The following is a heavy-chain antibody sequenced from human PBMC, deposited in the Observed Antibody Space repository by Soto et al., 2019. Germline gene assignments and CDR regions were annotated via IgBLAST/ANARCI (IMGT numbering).Heavy chain of an antibody. CDR2: IIPLSGTA. Sequence: QVQLVQSGAEVKKPGSSVKVSCKASGGSFSNYAISWVRQAPGQGLEWMGGIIPLSGTANYAQKFQGRVTITADESTSTAYMVLRSLRSEDTAVYYCASDYSVADTYYYGMDVWGQGTTVTVSS. CDR1: GGSFSNYA. CDR3: ASDYSVADTYYYGMDV. V-gene: IGHV1-69*01. J-gene: IGHJ6*02. D-gene: IGHD6-19*01.